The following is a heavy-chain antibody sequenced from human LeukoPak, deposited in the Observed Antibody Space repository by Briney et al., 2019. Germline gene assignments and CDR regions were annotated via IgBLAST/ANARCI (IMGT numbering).Heavy chain of an antibody. D-gene: IGHD3-22*01. V-gene: IGHV3-33*06. Sequence: PGRSLRLSCAASGFTFSSYGMHWVRQAPGKGLEWVAVIWYDGSNKHYADSVKGRFTISRDNSKNTLYLQMNSLRAEDTAVYYCAKTGGIVVACYYMDIWGKGTTVTVSS. CDR2: IWYDGSNK. J-gene: IGHJ6*03. CDR3: AKTGGIVVACYYMDI. CDR1: GFTFSSYG.